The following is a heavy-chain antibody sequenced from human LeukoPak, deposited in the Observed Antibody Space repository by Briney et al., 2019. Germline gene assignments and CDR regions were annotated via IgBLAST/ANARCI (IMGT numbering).Heavy chain of an antibody. V-gene: IGHV3-48*02. CDR1: GFTFSSYS. CDR3: ARMGIAVAGTSYYFDY. D-gene: IGHD6-19*01. J-gene: IGHJ4*02. CDR2: ISSSSSTI. Sequence: GGSLRLSCAASGFTFSSYSMNWVRQAPGKGLEWVSYISSSSSTIYYADSVKGRFTISRDNAKNSLYLQMNSLRDEDTAVYYCARMGIAVAGTSYYFDYWGQGTLVTVSS.